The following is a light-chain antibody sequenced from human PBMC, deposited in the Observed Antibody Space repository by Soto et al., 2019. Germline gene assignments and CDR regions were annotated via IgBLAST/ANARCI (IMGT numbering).Light chain of an antibody. V-gene: IGLV2-14*01. J-gene: IGLJ1*01. Sequence: QSVLTQPASVSGSPGQSITISCTGTSSDVGAYNYVSWYQQYPGTAPKVMIYEVSSRPSGVSHRFSGSKSGNTAYLTISGLQPEDEADYYCSSFTSRSTFNYVFGTGTKVTVL. CDR3: SSFTSRSTFNYV. CDR1: SSDVGAYNY. CDR2: EVS.